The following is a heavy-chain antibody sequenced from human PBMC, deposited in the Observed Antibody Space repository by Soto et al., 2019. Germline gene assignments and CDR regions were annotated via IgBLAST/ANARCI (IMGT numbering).Heavy chain of an antibody. D-gene: IGHD1-26*01. CDR2: IKRDGSEK. J-gene: IGHJ6*02. CDR1: GFMLGSYW. Sequence: GGSLRLPCRGSGFMLGSYWMTWVRHVPGKGLQWVANIKRDGSEKYYVDFVKGRFTISRDNADNSVFLDMNNLRVDDTATYYCARVRATDYDIDFWGQGALVTVS. V-gene: IGHV3-7*03. CDR3: ARVRATDYDIDF.